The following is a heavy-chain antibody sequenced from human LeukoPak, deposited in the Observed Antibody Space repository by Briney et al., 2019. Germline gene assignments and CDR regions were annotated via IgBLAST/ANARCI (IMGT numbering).Heavy chain of an antibody. Sequence: SETLSLTCTVSGVSISSSSYYWGWIRQPPGKGLEWIGIIYYSGNTYYNPSLKSRVTISVDTSKNQFSLKLSSVTATDTAVYYCASLRSGAGTFDAWGQGTLVSVSS. CDR3: ASLRSGAGTFDA. J-gene: IGHJ5*02. CDR1: GVSISSSSYY. CDR2: IYYSGNT. V-gene: IGHV4-39*01. D-gene: IGHD4-17*01.